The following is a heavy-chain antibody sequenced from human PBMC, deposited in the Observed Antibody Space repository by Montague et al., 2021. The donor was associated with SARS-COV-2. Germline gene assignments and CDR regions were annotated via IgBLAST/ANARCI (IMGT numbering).Heavy chain of an antibody. Sequence: SLRLSCPASGFTFSTYGMTLVRQAPGKGLEWVSSISASAMRTHYXDSXKGLFTISRDNSKNTLYLQMSSLRAEDTAVYFCLNYHGSGSYGDFWGQGTLVTVSP. CDR1: GFTFSTYG. V-gene: IGHV3-23*01. D-gene: IGHD3-10*01. CDR3: LNYHGSGSYGDF. CDR2: ISASAMRT. J-gene: IGHJ4*02.